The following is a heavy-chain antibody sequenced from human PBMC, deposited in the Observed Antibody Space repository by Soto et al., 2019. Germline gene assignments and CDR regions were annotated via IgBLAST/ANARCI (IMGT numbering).Heavy chain of an antibody. J-gene: IGHJ4*02. V-gene: IGHV3-21*01. CDR2: ISSSSSYI. Sequence: PGGSLRRSCAASGFTFSSYSMNWVSQAPGKGLEWVSSISSSSSYIYYADSVKGRFTISRDDAKNSLYLQMNSLRAEDTAVYCCSRLRGLTAVAGSGFEYWGQSTLVSVSS. D-gene: IGHD6-19*01. CDR1: GFTFSSYS. CDR3: SRLRGLTAVAGSGFEY.